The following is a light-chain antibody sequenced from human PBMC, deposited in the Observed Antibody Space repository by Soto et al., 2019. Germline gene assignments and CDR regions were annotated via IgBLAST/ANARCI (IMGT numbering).Light chain of an antibody. Sequence: EIVMTQSPATLSVSPVERATLSCMASQSVSSRLAWYQQKRGQAPRLLIYDASTRATGIPARFSGSGSGTEFNLTISSLQSDDFAIYYCRHYNNWPPETFGQGTRLEIK. V-gene: IGKV3-15*01. CDR2: DAS. CDR3: RHYNNWPPET. CDR1: QSVSSR. J-gene: IGKJ5*01.